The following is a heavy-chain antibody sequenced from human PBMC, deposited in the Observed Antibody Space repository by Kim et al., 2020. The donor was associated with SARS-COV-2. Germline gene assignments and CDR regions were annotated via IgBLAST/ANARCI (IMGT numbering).Heavy chain of an antibody. Sequence: GSTYYADSVKGRFTLSRDTSKNNLYLQMNNLRVDDTAVYYCARGHTMDVWGQGTTVTVSS. J-gene: IGHJ6*02. V-gene: IGHV3-23*01. CDR2: GST. CDR3: ARGHTMDV.